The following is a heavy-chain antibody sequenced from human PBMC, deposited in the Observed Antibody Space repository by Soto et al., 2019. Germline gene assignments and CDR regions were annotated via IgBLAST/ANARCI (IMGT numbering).Heavy chain of an antibody. Sequence: EVQLLESGGGLAQPGGSLRLSCAGSGFTFNDYALTWVRQAPGKGLEWVSAISNSGAGTFYADSVKGRFTISRDNSKNTLYLQMNSLRADDTAVYYCAKTLYTWHYEEGGWFDSWGQGTLVTVSS. CDR3: AKTLYTWHYEEGGWFDS. CDR1: GFTFNDYA. D-gene: IGHD1-7*01. CDR2: ISNSGAGT. V-gene: IGHV3-23*01. J-gene: IGHJ5*01.